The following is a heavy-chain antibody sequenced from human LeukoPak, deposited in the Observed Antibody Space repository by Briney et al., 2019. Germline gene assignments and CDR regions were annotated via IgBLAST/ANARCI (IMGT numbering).Heavy chain of an antibody. D-gene: IGHD3-10*01. V-gene: IGHV4-59*12. J-gene: IGHJ4*02. CDR2: IYYSGST. CDR1: GGSISSYY. Sequence: SETLSLTCTVSGGSISSYYWSWIRQPPGKGLEWIGYIYYSGSTYYNPSLKSRVTISVDTSKNQFSLKLSSVTAADTAVYYCARESGMVRGVSDYWGQGTLVTVSS. CDR3: ARESGMVRGVSDY.